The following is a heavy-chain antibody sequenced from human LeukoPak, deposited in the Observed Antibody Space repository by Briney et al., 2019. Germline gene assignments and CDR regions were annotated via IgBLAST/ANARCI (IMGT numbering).Heavy chain of an antibody. CDR1: GGSISSSSYY. V-gene: IGHV4-39*07. J-gene: IGHJ5*02. D-gene: IGHD2-15*01. CDR2: IYYSGST. Sequence: SETLSLTCTVSGGSISSSSYYWGWIRQPPGKGLEWIGSIYYSGSTYYNPSLKSRVTISVDTSKNQFSLKLSSVTAADTAVYYCARGYPQYCSGGSCYSGGGWFDPWGQGTLVTVSS. CDR3: ARGYPQYCSGGSCYSGGGWFDP.